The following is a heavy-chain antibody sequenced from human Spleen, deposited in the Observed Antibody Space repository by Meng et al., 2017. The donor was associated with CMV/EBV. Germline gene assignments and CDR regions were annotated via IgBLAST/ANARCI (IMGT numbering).Heavy chain of an antibody. V-gene: IGHV1-18*01. D-gene: IGHD1-1*01. CDR3: ARDTRNWNFDY. CDR1: GCTFSSYA. CDR2: ISAYNGNT. Sequence: ASVKVSCKASGCTFSSYAITWVRQAPGQGLEWMGWISAYNGNTKYAQKLQDRVTMTTDTSTSIAYMELTSLRSDDTAVYYCARDTRNWNFDYWGQGTLVTVSS. J-gene: IGHJ4*02.